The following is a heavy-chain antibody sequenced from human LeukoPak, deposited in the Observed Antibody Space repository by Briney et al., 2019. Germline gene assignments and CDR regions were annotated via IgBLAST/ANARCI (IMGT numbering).Heavy chain of an antibody. V-gene: IGHV1-8*01. J-gene: IGHJ5*02. CDR3: ARWGNYYYGSGSLSNWFDP. CDR1: GYTFTSYD. CDR2: MNPNSGNT. D-gene: IGHD3-10*01. Sequence: GASVKVSCKASGYTFTSYDINWVRQATGQGLEWMGWMNPNSGNTGYAQKFQGRVTMTRNTSISTAYMELSSLRSEDTAVYYCARWGNYYYGSGSLSNWFDPWGQGTLVTVSS.